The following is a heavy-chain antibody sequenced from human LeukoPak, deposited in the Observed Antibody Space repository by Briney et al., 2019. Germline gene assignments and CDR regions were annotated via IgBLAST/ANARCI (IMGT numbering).Heavy chain of an antibody. V-gene: IGHV4-39*07. D-gene: IGHD6-13*01. Sequence: SETLSLTCTVSGGSISSSSYYWGWIRQPPGKGLEWIGSMYYTGSTYYNPSLKSRVTISVDTSKNQFSLKLSSVTAADTAVYYCARDQVATAFGYWGQGTLVTVSS. CDR3: ARDQVATAFGY. CDR2: MYYTGST. CDR1: GGSISSSSYY. J-gene: IGHJ4*02.